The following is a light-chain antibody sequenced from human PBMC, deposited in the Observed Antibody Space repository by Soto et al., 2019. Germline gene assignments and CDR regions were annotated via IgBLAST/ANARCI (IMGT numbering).Light chain of an antibody. CDR3: QQHNHWPS. J-gene: IGKJ2*01. CDR1: QSIASN. Sequence: EIVMTQSPATLPVSPGESATLSCRASQSIASNLAWYQQKPGQAPRLLIHSASARATGIPPRFSGSGSGTEFTLTIRSLQSEDSAVYYCQQHNHWPSFGQGTNLEIK. CDR2: SAS. V-gene: IGKV3-15*01.